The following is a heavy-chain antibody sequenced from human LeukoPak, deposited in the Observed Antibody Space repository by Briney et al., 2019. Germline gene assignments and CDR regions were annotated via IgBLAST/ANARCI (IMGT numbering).Heavy chain of an antibody. CDR1: GFTFSDYG. V-gene: IGHV3-33*06. CDR2: IWHVGSNK. J-gene: IGHJ6*03. Sequence: GGSLRLSCAASGFTFSDYGMHWVRQAPGKGLEWVAVIWHVGSNKYYADSVQGRFTISRDSSKNTLYLQMNSLRAEDTAVYYCAKDGDAGTSYYFYYMDVWGKGTTVTVSS. D-gene: IGHD7-27*01. CDR3: AKDGDAGTSYYFYYMDV.